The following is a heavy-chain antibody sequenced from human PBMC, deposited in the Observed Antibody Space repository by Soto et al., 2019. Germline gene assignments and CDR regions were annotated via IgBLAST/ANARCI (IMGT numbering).Heavy chain of an antibody. CDR3: AKVVVVATSHSDFDS. Sequence: SETLSLTCTVSGGSIANNNYFWGWVRQPPGKGLEWIGSAAYSGGTYKNPSLKSRVTVSVDTSKNQFSLKLTSVTAADTAVYYCAKVVVVATSHSDFDSWGQGTLVTVSS. V-gene: IGHV4-39*01. J-gene: IGHJ4*02. CDR1: GGSIANNNYF. D-gene: IGHD2-15*01. CDR2: AAYSGGT.